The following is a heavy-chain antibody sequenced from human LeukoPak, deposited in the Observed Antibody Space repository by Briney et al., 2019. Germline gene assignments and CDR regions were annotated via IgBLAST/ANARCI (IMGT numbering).Heavy chain of an antibody. V-gene: IGHV3-21*01. D-gene: IGHD3-22*01. J-gene: IGHJ4*02. Sequence: GGSLRLSCAASGFTFSTYTMNWVRQAPGKGLEWVSSISGFSSYIYYTESVKGRFTISRDNAKNSLYLQMNSLRAEDTAIYYCARDGDYYDSGGYPAFWGQGTLVNVSS. CDR2: ISGFSSYI. CDR1: GFTFSTYT. CDR3: ARDGDYYDSGGYPAF.